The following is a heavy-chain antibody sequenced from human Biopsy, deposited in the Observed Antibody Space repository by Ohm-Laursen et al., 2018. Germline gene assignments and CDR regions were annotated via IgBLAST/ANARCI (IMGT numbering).Heavy chain of an antibody. CDR3: TVDLGRGFH. Sequence: GSLRLSCTASGFTFTHACMSWVRQGPGKGLEWLGRIKSKSDGEATDYAAAVQGRFAISRDDSTNTFYLQMNSLKSEDTGVFYCTVDLGRGFHWGQGTRVTVSS. V-gene: IGHV3-15*01. D-gene: IGHD5-12*01. J-gene: IGHJ4*02. CDR2: IKSKSDGEAT. CDR1: GFTFTHAC.